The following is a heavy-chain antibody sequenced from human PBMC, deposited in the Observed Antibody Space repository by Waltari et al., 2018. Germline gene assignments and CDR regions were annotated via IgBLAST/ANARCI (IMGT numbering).Heavy chain of an antibody. D-gene: IGHD2-15*01. CDR2: IHGSVTT. CDR3: ARDRGRGLYLDS. V-gene: IGHV4-4*02. CDR1: W. Sequence: WCDGVGQPRGKGLEGFGKIHGSVTTNYNPSLESLVTVSIDTSNNQVSLKVSYETAADTAVYYCARDRGRGLYLDSWGQGTLVTVSP. J-gene: IGHJ4*02.